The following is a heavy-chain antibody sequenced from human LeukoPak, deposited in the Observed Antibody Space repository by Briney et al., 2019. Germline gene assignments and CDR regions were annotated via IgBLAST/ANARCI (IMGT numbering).Heavy chain of an antibody. V-gene: IGHV4-59*08. CDR1: GGSISSYY. J-gene: IGHJ4*02. CDR3: ARIRYSAVDY. Sequence: SETLSLTCTVSGGSISSYYWSWIRQPPGKGLEWIGYTYYSGSTNYNPSLKSRVTISVDTSKNQFSLKLSSVTAADTAVYYCARIRYSAVDYWGQGTLVTVSS. D-gene: IGHD1-26*01. CDR2: TYYSGST.